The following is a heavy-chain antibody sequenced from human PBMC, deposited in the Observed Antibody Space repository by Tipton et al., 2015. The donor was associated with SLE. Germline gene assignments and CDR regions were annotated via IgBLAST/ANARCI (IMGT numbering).Heavy chain of an antibody. CDR2: IFYSGST. J-gene: IGHJ4*02. Sequence: TLSLTCTVSGGSISSRSDYWDWMRQPPGKGLEWIGHIFYSGSTYYNPSLKSRVTISVNTSKNQFSLRLTSVTAADTAVYYCARDRRLFDYWGQGILVTVSS. V-gene: IGHV4-39*07. CDR3: ARDRRLFDY. CDR1: GGSISSRSDY.